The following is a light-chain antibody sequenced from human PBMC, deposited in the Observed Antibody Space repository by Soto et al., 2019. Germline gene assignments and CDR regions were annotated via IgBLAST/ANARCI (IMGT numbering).Light chain of an antibody. CDR3: QQYGNSPPNA. V-gene: IGKV3-20*01. J-gene: IGKJ2*01. CDR2: GAS. CDR1: QSVSSSY. Sequence: ESVLTQSPGTLSLSPGERATLSCRASQSVSSSYLAWYQQKPGQSPRLLIYGASSRATGIPDRFSGSGSGTDFTLTISRLEPEDFAVYFCQQYGNSPPNAFGQGTKVEIK.